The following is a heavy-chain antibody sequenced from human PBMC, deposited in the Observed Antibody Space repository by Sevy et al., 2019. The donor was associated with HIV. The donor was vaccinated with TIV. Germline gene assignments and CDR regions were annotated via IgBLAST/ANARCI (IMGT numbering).Heavy chain of an antibody. J-gene: IGHJ6*02. Sequence: ASVKVSCKASGYIFTDYYIHWVLQAPGQGLEWMAWINSDSGVTNYAQRFQGEVTVTRDTSLNTAYLDLSRLKSNDTAIYFCARLTTKPTSDLYGMDVWGQWTTVTVSS. CDR3: ARLTTKPTSDLYGMDV. V-gene: IGHV1-2*02. CDR2: INSDSGVT. D-gene: IGHD4-17*01. CDR1: GYIFTDYY.